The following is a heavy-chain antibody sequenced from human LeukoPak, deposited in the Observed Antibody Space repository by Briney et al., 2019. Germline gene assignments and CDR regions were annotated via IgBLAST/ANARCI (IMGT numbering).Heavy chain of an antibody. J-gene: IGHJ2*01. CDR2: ISYSGST. CDR3: ARGAGNFDL. CDR1: GCSISSGGYY. Sequence: PSETLSLTCTVSGCSISSGGYYWSWIRQHPGKGLEWIGYISYSGSTYFNPSLKSRVNISVDTSKNQFSPQPTSVTAADTAVYYCARGAGNFDLWGRGTLVTVSS. V-gene: IGHV4-31*03. D-gene: IGHD3-10*01.